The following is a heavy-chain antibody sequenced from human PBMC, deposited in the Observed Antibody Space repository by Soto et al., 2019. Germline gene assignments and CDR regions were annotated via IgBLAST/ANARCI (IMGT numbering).Heavy chain of an antibody. CDR3: ARESMVYNYNSANDY. CDR1: GFTFSSYA. J-gene: IGHJ4*02. D-gene: IGHD2-8*01. CDR2: ISYDGSNK. Sequence: PGGSLRLSCAASGFTFSSYAMHWVRQAPGKGLEWVAVISYDGSNKYYADSVKGRFTISRDNSKNTLYLQMNSLRAEDTAVYYCARESMVYNYNSANDYWGQGTLVTVSS. V-gene: IGHV3-30-3*01.